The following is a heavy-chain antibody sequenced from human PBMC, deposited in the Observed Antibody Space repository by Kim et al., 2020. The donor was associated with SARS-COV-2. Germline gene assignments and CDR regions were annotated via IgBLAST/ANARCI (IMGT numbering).Heavy chain of an antibody. Sequence: NPSLNTRVTISVDTSKNQFCLNLSAVTAANTAVYYCARLFATGTYRGILHYWGQGTLVTVSS. CDR3: ARLFATGTYRGILHY. D-gene: IGHD3-10*01. J-gene: IGHJ4*02. V-gene: IGHV4-39*01.